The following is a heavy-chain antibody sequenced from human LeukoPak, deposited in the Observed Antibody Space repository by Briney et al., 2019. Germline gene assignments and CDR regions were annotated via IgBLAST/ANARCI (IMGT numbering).Heavy chain of an antibody. D-gene: IGHD2-15*01. CDR1: GFTFSSYA. Sequence: GSLRLSCAASGFTFSSYAMTWVRQAPGKGLEWVSVISGSGGRTYYADSVKGRFTISRDNSKNTLYLQMSSLRAEDTAVYYCAKDRDGGNLDFDYWGQGTLVTVSS. J-gene: IGHJ4*02. V-gene: IGHV3-23*01. CDR2: ISGSGGRT. CDR3: AKDRDGGNLDFDY.